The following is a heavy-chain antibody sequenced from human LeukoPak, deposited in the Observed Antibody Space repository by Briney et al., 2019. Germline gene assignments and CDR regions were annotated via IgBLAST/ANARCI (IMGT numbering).Heavy chain of an antibody. Sequence: GGSLRLSCAASGFTFDDYAMHWVRHAPGKGLEWVSGISWNSGSIGYADSVKGRFTISRDNAKNSLYLQMNSLRAEDTALYYCAKDQDYGDFYGMDVWGQGTTVTVSS. D-gene: IGHD4-17*01. J-gene: IGHJ6*02. CDR2: ISWNSGSI. CDR1: GFTFDDYA. CDR3: AKDQDYGDFYGMDV. V-gene: IGHV3-9*01.